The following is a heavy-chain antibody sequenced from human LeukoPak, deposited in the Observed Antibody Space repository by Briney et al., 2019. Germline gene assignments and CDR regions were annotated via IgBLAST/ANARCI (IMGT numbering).Heavy chain of an antibody. V-gene: IGHV4-38-2*02. J-gene: IGHJ4*02. D-gene: IGHD3-10*01. CDR3: ARHITMVRGVIHYFDY. CDR1: GYSISSGYF. CDR2: IYHSGTT. Sequence: SETLSLTCTVSGYSISSGYFWGWIRQPPGKGLEWIGSIYHSGTTYYNPSLKSRVSMSVDTSKNQFSLKLSSVTAADTAVYYCARHITMVRGVIHYFDYWGQGTLVTVSS.